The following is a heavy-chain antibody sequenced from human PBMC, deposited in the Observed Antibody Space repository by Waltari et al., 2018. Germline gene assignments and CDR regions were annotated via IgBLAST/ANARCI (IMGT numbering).Heavy chain of an antibody. V-gene: IGHV1-58*02. J-gene: IGHJ5*02. CDR1: GYTFSHSA. D-gene: IGHD2-21*01. CDR3: SAEPIAGETPFDP. Sequence: QMQLVQSGPEVREPGTSVKVSCKTYGYTFSHSAIQWLRQARGQGLEWIGWMLVGRGNPAYGQKFLGRVTFTTSMSTDTAYMEVRSLRSDDTAVYYCSAEPIAGETPFDPWGQGTLVTVPS. CDR2: MLVGRGNP.